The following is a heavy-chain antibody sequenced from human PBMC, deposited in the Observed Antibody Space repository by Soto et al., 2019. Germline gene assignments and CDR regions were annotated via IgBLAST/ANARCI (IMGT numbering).Heavy chain of an antibody. Sequence: QVQLVESGGGVVQPGRSLRLSCAASGFTFSSYAMHWVRQAPGKGLEWVAVISYDGSNKYYADSVKGRFTISRDNSKNTLYLQMNSLRAEDTAVYYCARAFSSSWSYFDYWGQGTLVTVSS. J-gene: IGHJ4*02. D-gene: IGHD6-13*01. CDR3: ARAFSSSWSYFDY. CDR2: ISYDGSNK. CDR1: GFTFSSYA. V-gene: IGHV3-30-3*01.